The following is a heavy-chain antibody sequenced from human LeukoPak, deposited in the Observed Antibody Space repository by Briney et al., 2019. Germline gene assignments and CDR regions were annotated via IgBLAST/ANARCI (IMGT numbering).Heavy chain of an antibody. CDR2: IKEDGTEE. J-gene: IGHJ6*01. D-gene: IGHD3-10*01. V-gene: IGHV3-7*02. CDR1: VFTSAIDI. Sequence: GGSLRLSSAPPVFTSAIDIMTTVCQAPGKGLEWVATIKEDGTEEYYADSVKGRFTISRDNVKNSLYLQMNSLRAEDTAVYYWAEGGEYGCFYSEVWLGYYGLHVWGQGTTVTVS. CDR3: AEGGEYGCFYSEVWLGYYGLHV.